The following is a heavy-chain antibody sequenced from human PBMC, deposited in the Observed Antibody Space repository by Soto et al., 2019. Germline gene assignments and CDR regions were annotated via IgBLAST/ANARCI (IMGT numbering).Heavy chain of an antibody. CDR3: AKAVVSYGNFDY. J-gene: IGHJ4*02. Sequence: EVQLVESGGGLVQPGRSLRLSCAASGFTFDDYAMHWVRKAPGKGLEWVSRISWNSGSIGYADSVKGRFIISRDNAKNSLYLQMNSLRAEDTALYYCAKAVVSYGNFDYWGQGTLVTVSS. V-gene: IGHV3-9*01. CDR1: GFTFDDYA. CDR2: ISWNSGSI. D-gene: IGHD5-18*01.